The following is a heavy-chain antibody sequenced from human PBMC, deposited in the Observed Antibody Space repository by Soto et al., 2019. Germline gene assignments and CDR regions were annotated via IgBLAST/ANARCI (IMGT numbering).Heavy chain of an antibody. CDR3: ALRSMAVVPEY. Sequence: SQTLSLTCGVVEGSIIGLDCLWIRQPPGKGLESIGYLYYGRSANYNPSLKSRVTLSVDTSTNQCSLTLSSMTAADTAVYYCALRSMAVVPEYWGQGTLVTVSS. J-gene: IGHJ4*02. CDR2: LYYGRSA. CDR1: EGSIIGLD. V-gene: IGHV4-59*11. D-gene: IGHD3-22*01.